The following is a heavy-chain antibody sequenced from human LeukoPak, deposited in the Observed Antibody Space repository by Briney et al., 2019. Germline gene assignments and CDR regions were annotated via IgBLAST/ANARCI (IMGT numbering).Heavy chain of an antibody. D-gene: IGHD3-22*01. Sequence: ASVNVSCKASGYTFTSYYMHWVRQAPGQGLEWMGLINPSGGSTSYAQKFQGRVTMTRDTSTSTVYMELSSLRSVDTAVYYCARDRNYYDTAYYFDYWGQGTLVTVSS. J-gene: IGHJ4*02. V-gene: IGHV1-46*01. CDR2: INPSGGST. CDR1: GYTFTSYY. CDR3: ARDRNYYDTAYYFDY.